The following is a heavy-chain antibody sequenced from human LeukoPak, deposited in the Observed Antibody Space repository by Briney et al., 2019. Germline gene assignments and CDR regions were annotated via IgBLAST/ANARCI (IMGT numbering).Heavy chain of an antibody. CDR1: GGSISSYY. D-gene: IGHD3-10*01. CDR2: IYYSGST. CDR3: AREYFYYGYFVLRYNWFDP. Sequence: SETLSLTCTVSGGSISSYYWSWIRQPPGKGLEWIGYIYYSGSTNYNPSLKSRVTISVDTSKNQFSLKLSSVTAADTAVYYCAREYFYYGYFVLRYNWFDPWGQGTLVTVSS. V-gene: IGHV4-59*01. J-gene: IGHJ5*02.